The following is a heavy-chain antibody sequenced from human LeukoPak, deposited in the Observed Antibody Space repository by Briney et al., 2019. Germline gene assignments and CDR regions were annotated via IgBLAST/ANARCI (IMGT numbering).Heavy chain of an antibody. CDR2: IFPGDSDT. CDR1: GDRFTSYS. Sequence: GESLKISCKAYGDRFTSYSGAWVRQKPGKGLGWMGIIFPGDSDTRYSPSFEGQVSISVDRSITTAYLQWSSLKASDTAMYYCASPRYRSGGWRFDYWGQGTLVTVSS. V-gene: IGHV5-51*01. CDR3: ASPRYRSGGWRFDY. D-gene: IGHD6-19*01. J-gene: IGHJ4*02.